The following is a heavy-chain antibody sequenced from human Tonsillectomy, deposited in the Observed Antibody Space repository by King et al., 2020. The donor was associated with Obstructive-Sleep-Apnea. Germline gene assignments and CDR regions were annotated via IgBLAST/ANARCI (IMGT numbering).Heavy chain of an antibody. CDR2: IYYSGST. CDR1: GGSISSYY. CDR3: ARHTVTSTPRIDY. D-gene: IGHD4-17*01. V-gene: IGHV4-59*08. J-gene: IGHJ4*02. Sequence: VQLQESGPGLVKPSETLSLTCTVSGGSISSYYWSWIRQPPGKGLEWIGYIYYSGSTNYNPSLKSRVTISVDTSKNQFSLKLSSVTAADTAVYYCARHTVTSTPRIDYWGQGTLVTVSS.